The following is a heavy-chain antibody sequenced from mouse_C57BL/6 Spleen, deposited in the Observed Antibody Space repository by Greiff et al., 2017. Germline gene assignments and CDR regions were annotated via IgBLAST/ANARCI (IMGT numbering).Heavy chain of an antibody. J-gene: IGHJ3*01. V-gene: IGHV5-17*01. Sequence: EVHLVESGGGLVKPGGSLKLSCAASGFTFSDYGMHWVRQAPEKGLEWVAYISSGSRTIYYADTVKGRFTISRDNAKNTLFLQRTSLRSEDTAMYYCVRDYYYGSSPFAYWGQGTLVTVSA. CDR3: VRDYYYGSSPFAY. CDR1: GFTFSDYG. D-gene: IGHD1-1*01. CDR2: ISSGSRTI.